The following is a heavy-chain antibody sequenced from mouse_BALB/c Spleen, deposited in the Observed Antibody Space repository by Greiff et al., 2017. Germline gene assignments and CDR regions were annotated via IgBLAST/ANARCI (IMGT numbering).Heavy chain of an antibody. CDR3: ARGGDYGPRYFDV. D-gene: IGHD1-2*01. CDR2: IWAGGST. J-gene: IGHJ1*01. V-gene: IGHV2-9*02. Sequence: VKVVESGPGLVAPSQSLSITCTVSGFSLTSYGVHWVRQPPGKGLEWLGVIWAGGSTNYNSALMSRLSISKDNSKSQVFLKMNSLQTDDTAMYYCARGGDYGPRYFDVWGAGTTVTVSS. CDR1: GFSLTSYG.